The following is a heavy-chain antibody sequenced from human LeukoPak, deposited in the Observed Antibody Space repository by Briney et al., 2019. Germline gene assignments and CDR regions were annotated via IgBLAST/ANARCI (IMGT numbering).Heavy chain of an antibody. J-gene: IGHJ4*02. D-gene: IGHD5-18*01. CDR2: ISGSGGST. V-gene: IGHV3-23*01. CDR3: AKAGRGYSFGYYFGY. CDR1: GFTFSSFA. Sequence: GGSLRLSCAASGFTFSSFAMSWVRQSPGEGLEWVSGISGSGGSTYYADSVKGRFTISRDNSKNTLYLQMHSLRAEDTAVYYCAKAGRGYSFGYYFGYWGQGTLVTVSS.